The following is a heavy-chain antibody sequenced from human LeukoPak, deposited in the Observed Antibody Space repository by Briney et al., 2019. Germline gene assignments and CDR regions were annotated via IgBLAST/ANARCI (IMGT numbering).Heavy chain of an antibody. CDR1: GDSINSRNFY. Sequence: SETLSLTCLVSGDSINSRNFYWGWMRQLPGKGLEWIANIYYSGSTYYNPSLKSRVTISVDTSKNQFSLKLSSVTAADTAVYYCAGLIRPGWFDPWGQGTLVTVSS. J-gene: IGHJ5*02. D-gene: IGHD1-14*01. CDR2: IYYSGST. CDR3: AGLIRPGWFDP. V-gene: IGHV4-39*01.